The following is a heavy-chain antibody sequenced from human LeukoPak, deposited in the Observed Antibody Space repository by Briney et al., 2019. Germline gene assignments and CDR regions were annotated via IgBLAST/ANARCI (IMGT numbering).Heavy chain of an antibody. J-gene: IGHJ5*02. D-gene: IGHD3-10*01. V-gene: IGHV3-23*01. CDR1: GFPFGSTG. CDR3: AKVNVLLWFGEFDP. CDR2: FSGSGGST. Sequence: GPLTPPLAALGFPFGSTGMAWGPQAPGKGRDGVSAFSGSGGSTYYADSVKGRFTISRDNSKNTLYLQMNSLRAEDTAVYYCAKVNVLLWFGEFDPCGEGTLVTVSS.